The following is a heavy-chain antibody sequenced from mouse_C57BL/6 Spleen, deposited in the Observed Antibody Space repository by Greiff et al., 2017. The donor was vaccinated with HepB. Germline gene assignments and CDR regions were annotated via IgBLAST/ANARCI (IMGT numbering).Heavy chain of an antibody. V-gene: IGHV1-69*01. CDR3: ARGLAITTVVADAMDY. Sequence: VQLQQPGAELVMPGASVKLSCKASGYTFTSYWMHWVKQRPGQGLEWIGEIDPSDSYTNYNQKFKGKSTLTVDKSSSTAYMQLSSLTSEDSAVYDCARGLAITTVVADAMDYWGQGTSVTVSS. CDR1: GYTFTSYW. J-gene: IGHJ4*01. D-gene: IGHD1-1*01. CDR2: IDPSDSYT.